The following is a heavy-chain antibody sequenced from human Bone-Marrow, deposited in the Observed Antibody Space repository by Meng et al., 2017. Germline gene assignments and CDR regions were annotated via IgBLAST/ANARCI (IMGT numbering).Heavy chain of an antibody. CDR3: ARDEDISAAGKLFGDY. V-gene: IGHV1-2*02. CDR2: INPSGGTT. CDR1: GYIFTNYY. D-gene: IGHD6-13*01. Sequence: ASVKVSCKASGYIFTNYYIHWVRQAPGQGLEWMGVINPSGGTTSYAQRFQGRVTMTGDTPISTAYMELSGLRSDDTAMYYCARDEDISAAGKLFGDYWGQGTLVTVSS. J-gene: IGHJ4*02.